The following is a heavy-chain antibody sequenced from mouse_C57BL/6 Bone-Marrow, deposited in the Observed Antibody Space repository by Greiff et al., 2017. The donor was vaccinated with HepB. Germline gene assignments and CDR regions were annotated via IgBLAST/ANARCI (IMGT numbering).Heavy chain of an antibody. CDR3: AKSLYDYDRLYYAMDY. CDR1: GYTFTGYW. J-gene: IGHJ4*01. CDR2: ILPGSGST. Sequence: QVHVKQSGAELMKPGASVKLSCKATGYTFTGYWIEWVKQRPGHGLEWIGEILPGSGSTNYNEKFKGKATFTADTSSNTAYMQLSSLTTEDSAIYYCAKSLYDYDRLYYAMDYWGQGTSVTVSS. V-gene: IGHV1-9*01. D-gene: IGHD2-4*01.